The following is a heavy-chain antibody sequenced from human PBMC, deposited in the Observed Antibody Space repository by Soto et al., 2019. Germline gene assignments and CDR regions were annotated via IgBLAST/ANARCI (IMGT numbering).Heavy chain of an antibody. V-gene: IGHV3-9*01. CDR3: AKDMYSSGRRNCFNY. Sequence: GGSLRLSCAASGFTFDDYAMHWVRQAPGKGLEWVSGISWNSGSIVYADSVKGRFTISRDNAKSSLYLQMNSLRAEDTALYYCAKDMYSSGRRNCFNYWGQGTLVTVSS. CDR1: GFTFDDYA. D-gene: IGHD6-19*01. J-gene: IGHJ4*02. CDR2: ISWNSGSI.